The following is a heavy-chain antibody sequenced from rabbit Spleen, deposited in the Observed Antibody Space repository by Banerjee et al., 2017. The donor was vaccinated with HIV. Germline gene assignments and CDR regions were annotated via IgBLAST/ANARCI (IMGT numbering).Heavy chain of an antibody. V-gene: IGHV1S45*01. CDR2: IAGSSSGFT. CDR3: ARDTSSSFSSYGMDL. CDR1: GFDFSSNYW. D-gene: IGHD1-1*01. J-gene: IGHJ6*01. Sequence: QEHLEESGGGLVQPEGSLTLTCKASGFDFSSNYWMWWVRQAPGKGLEWISCIAGSSSGFTYSATWAKGRFTCSKTSSTTVTLQMTSLTVADTATYFCARDTSSSFSSYGMDLWGQGTLVTVS.